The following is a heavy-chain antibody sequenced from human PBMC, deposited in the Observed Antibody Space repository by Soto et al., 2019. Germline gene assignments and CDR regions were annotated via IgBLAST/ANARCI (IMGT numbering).Heavy chain of an antibody. D-gene: IGHD3-3*01. CDR1: GYSFTSYW. Sequence: LQISCKGSGYSFTSYWIGWVRQMPGKGLEWMGIIYPGDSDTRYSPSFQGQVTISADKSISTAYLQWSSLKASDTAMYYCARQYYAPNNYYYYGMGVWGQGTTVTVSS. J-gene: IGHJ6*02. V-gene: IGHV5-51*01. CDR2: IYPGDSDT. CDR3: ARQYYAPNNYYYYGMGV.